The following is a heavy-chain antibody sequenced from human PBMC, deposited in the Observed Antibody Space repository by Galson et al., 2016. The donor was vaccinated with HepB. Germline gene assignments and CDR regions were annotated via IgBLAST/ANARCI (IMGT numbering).Heavy chain of an antibody. V-gene: IGHV3-23*01. CDR3: ARNDCDSLGCNSAFDV. J-gene: IGHJ3*01. CDR1: GFTFSTYA. D-gene: IGHD2/OR15-2a*01. CDR2: ISGSGGST. Sequence: SLRLSCAASGFTFSTYAMSWLRQAPGKGLEWVSAISGSGGSTYYGDSVKGRFTISRDNSKNTLYLQMNSLRAEDTAVYYCARNDCDSLGCNSAFDVWGQGTMVTVSS.